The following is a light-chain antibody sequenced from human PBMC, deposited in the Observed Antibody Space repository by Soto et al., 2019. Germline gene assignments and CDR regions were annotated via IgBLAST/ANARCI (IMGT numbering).Light chain of an antibody. V-gene: IGLV2-11*01. Sequence: QSSLTQPRSVSGSPGQSVTISCTGTSSDVGTYDFVSWYQQHPGKAPRLMIFDVSERPSGVPDRFSGSKSGNTASLTISGLQAEYEPDYYCCLYAVTFYVFGTGTKVTGL. J-gene: IGLJ1*01. CDR3: CLYAVTFYV. CDR1: SSDVGTYDF. CDR2: DVS.